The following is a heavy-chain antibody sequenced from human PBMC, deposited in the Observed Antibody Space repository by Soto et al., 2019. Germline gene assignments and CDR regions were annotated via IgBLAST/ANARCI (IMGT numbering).Heavy chain of an antibody. D-gene: IGHD5-18*01. CDR3: ANDGYTDGSADF. CDR2: ISSDGSNK. V-gene: IGHV3-30*18. J-gene: IGHJ4*02. Sequence: QVQLVESGGGVVQPGRSLRLSCAASGFTFSNYGMHWVRQAPGKGLEWVALISSDGSNKYYADSVKGRFTISRDNSKNTLYLQMNSLIAEDTAVYYCANDGYTDGSADFWGQGTLVTVSS. CDR1: GFTFSNYG.